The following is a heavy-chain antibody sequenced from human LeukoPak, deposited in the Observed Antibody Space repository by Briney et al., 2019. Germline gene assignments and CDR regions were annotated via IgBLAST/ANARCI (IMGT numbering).Heavy chain of an antibody. V-gene: IGHV3-23*01. CDR2: ITTGGPNT. Sequence: PGGSLRLSCTASGFTFSSYTMSWVRQAPGKGLKWVSTITTGGPNTYYADSVKGRFTISRDNSKNTLYVQVNSLGTEDTAAYYCAKGSYYDSSGSFYFDYWGQGTLVTVSS. CDR1: GFTFSSYT. J-gene: IGHJ4*02. CDR3: AKGSYYDSSGSFYFDY. D-gene: IGHD3-22*01.